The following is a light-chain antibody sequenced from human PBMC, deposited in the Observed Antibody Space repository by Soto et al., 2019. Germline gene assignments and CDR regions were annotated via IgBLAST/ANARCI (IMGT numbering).Light chain of an antibody. J-gene: IGLJ3*02. V-gene: IGLV2-11*01. Sequence: QSALTQPRSVSGSPGQSVTISCTGASSDVGGYNYVSWYRQHPGKAPKLMIYDVSERPSGVPDRFSASKSGNTASLTISGLQAGDEGDYYCCSYAGSYRVVFGGGTQLTVL. CDR3: CSYAGSYRVV. CDR1: SSDVGGYNY. CDR2: DVS.